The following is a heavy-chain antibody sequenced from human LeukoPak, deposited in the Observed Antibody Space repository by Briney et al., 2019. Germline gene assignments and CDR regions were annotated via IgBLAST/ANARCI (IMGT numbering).Heavy chain of an antibody. CDR1: GGSFSGYY. J-gene: IGHJ5*02. Sequence: SETLSLTCAVYGGSFSGYYWSWIRQPPGKGLEWIGEINHSGSTSYNPSLKSRVTISVDTSKNQFSLKLSSVTAADTAVYYCARAGGRGWFDPWGQGTLVTVSS. CDR3: ARAGGRGWFDP. CDR2: INHSGST. D-gene: IGHD2-15*01. V-gene: IGHV4-34*01.